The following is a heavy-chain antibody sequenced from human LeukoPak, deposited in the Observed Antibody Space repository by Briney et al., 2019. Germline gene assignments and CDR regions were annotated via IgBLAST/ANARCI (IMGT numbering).Heavy chain of an antibody. CDR1: GFTFSYHY. Sequence: QSGGSLRLSCAASGFTFSYHYMDWVRQAPGKGLQWVGRIRNKANSYTTEYAASVKGRFTISRDDSENSLYLQMSSLKTEDTAVYYCAREEFSDYVPSFDCWGQGALVTVSS. CDR2: IRNKANSYTT. D-gene: IGHD5-12*01. J-gene: IGHJ4*02. V-gene: IGHV3-72*01. CDR3: AREEFSDYVPSFDC.